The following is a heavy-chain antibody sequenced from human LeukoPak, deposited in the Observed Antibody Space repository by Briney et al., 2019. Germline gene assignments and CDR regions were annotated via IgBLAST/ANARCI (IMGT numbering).Heavy chain of an antibody. J-gene: IGHJ4*02. Sequence: GGSLRLSSAASGFTFNMYWMTWVRQAPGKGLESVAYINKDGSDKYYVDSVKGRFTVSRDNAKNSLYLQMNSVRAEDTAVYYCARDAGYGGNSDYWGQGTLVTVSS. V-gene: IGHV3-7*01. CDR1: GFTFNMYW. D-gene: IGHD4-23*01. CDR3: ARDAGYGGNSDY. CDR2: INKDGSDK.